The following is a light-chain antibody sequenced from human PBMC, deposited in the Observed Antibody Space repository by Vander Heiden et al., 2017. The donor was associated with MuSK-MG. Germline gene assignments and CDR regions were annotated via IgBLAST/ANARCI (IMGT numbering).Light chain of an antibody. CDR3: QQYGSSPRT. CDR2: GAS. CDR1: QSVSSSY. J-gene: IGKJ2*01. V-gene: IGKV3-20*01. Sequence: IVFTQSPGTLSFPPGESASLSCRASQSVSSSYLAWYQQKPGQAPRLLIYGASSRATGIPDRFSGSGSGTDFTLTISRLEPEDFAVYYCQQYGSSPRTFGQGTKLEIK.